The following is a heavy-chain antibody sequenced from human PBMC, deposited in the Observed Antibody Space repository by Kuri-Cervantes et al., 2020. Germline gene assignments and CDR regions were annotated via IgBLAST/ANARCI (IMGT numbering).Heavy chain of an antibody. CDR1: GFTFSTYS. J-gene: IGHJ3*02. D-gene: IGHD6-19*01. CDR2: ISSDSVTI. Sequence: GESLKISCAASGFTFSTYSMTWVRQAPGKGLEWVSAISSDSVTIYYADSVKGRFTISRDNSKNSLYLQMNSLRAEDTALYYCAKDQNHKYSSGRNDAFGIWGQGTMVTVSS. CDR3: AKDQNHKYSSGRNDAFGI. V-gene: IGHV3-23*01.